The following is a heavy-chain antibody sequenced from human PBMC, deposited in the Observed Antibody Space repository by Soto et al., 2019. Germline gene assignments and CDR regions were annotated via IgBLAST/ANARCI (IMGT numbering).Heavy chain of an antibody. CDR3: ARAGEHPIPYSDGHEAIWFDP. CDR2: IYYSGST. D-gene: IGHD5-18*01. CDR1: GGSISSGGYY. V-gene: IGHV4-31*03. J-gene: IGHJ5*02. Sequence: QVQLQESGPGLVKPSQTLSLTCTVSGGSISSGGYYWSWIRQHPGKGLEWIGYIYYSGSTYYNPSLKSRVTISVDTSKNQFSLKLSSVTAADTAVYYCARAGEHPIPYSDGHEAIWFDPWGQGTLVTVSS.